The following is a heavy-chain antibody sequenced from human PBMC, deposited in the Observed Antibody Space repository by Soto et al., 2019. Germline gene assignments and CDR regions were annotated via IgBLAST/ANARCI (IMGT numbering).Heavy chain of an antibody. J-gene: IGHJ4*02. V-gene: IGHV3-66*01. CDR2: IYSGGST. CDR3: ARDRDYYYDSSGYSTNDY. CDR1: GFTVSSNY. Sequence: PGGSLRLSCAASGFTVSSNYMSWVRQAPGKGLEWVSVIYSGGSTYYADSVKGRFTISRDNPKNTLYLQMNSLRAEDTAVYYCARDRDYYYDSSGYSTNDYWGQGTLVTVSS. D-gene: IGHD3-22*01.